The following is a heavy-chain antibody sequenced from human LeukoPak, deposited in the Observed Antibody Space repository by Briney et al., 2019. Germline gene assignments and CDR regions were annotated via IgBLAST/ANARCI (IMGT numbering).Heavy chain of an antibody. J-gene: IGHJ4*02. CDR3: ARTLMGSSGWYDY. D-gene: IGHD6-19*01. CDR1: GGTFSSYA. Sequence: SVKVSCKASGGTFSSYAISWVRQAPGQGLEWMGRIIPIFGTANYAQKFQGRVTITTDGSTSTAYMELSSPRSEDTAVYYCARTLMGSSGWYDYWGQGTLVTVSS. V-gene: IGHV1-69*05. CDR2: IIPIFGTA.